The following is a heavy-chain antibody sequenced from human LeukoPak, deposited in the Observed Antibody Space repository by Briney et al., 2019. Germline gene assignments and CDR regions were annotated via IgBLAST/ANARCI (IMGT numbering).Heavy chain of an antibody. CDR3: VRAGYYGSGSYRTFDS. CDR1: GGSISSGGYS. CDR2: IYYTGST. J-gene: IGHJ4*02. D-gene: IGHD3-10*01. V-gene: IGHV4-31*11. Sequence: SETLSLTCAVSGGSISSGGYSWTWIRQRPGRGLEWIGYIYYTGSTYYNPSLKSRLTISVDTSKNQFSLKLSSVTAADTAVFYCVRAGYYGSGSYRTFDSWGQGTLVTVSS.